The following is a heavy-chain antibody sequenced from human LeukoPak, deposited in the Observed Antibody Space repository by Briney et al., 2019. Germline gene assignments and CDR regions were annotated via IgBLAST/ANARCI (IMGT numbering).Heavy chain of an antibody. J-gene: IGHJ5*02. CDR3: ARDNKAAAGPNWFDP. Sequence: GGSLRLSCAASGFTVNSNYMSWVRQAPGKGLEWVSVIYTGGDTYYADSVKGRFTISRDNSKNTVYLQMNSLRAEDTAVYYCARDNKAAAGPNWFDPWGQGTLVTVSS. D-gene: IGHD6-13*01. CDR2: IYTGGDT. V-gene: IGHV3-66*01. CDR1: GFTVNSNY.